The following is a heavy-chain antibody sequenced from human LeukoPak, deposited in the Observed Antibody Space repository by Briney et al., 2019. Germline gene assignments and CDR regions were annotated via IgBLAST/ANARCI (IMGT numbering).Heavy chain of an antibody. CDR2: ISSSSSTI. J-gene: IGHJ5*02. Sequence: GGSLRLSCAASGFIVSSNYMSWVRQAPGKGLEWVSYISSSSSTIYYADSVKGRFTISRDNAKNSLYLQMNNLRAEDTAVYYCARDSGYSSSSFWFDPWGQGTLVTVSS. CDR1: GFIVSSNY. CDR3: ARDSGYSSSSFWFDP. V-gene: IGHV3-48*01. D-gene: IGHD6-6*01.